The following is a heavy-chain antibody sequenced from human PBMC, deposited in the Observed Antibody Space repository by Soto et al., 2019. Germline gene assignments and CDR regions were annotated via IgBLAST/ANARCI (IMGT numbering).Heavy chain of an antibody. D-gene: IGHD3-3*01. CDR3: AKYMVRGITIFGVVKDNEYYYGMDV. CDR2: INQDGGER. CDR1: GFTISSYW. Sequence: PGGSLRLSCVASGFTISSYWMHWVRQAPGKGLEWVANINQDGGERYFVDSVKGRFTISRDNAKNSLYLQMNSLRAEDTAVYYCAKYMVRGITIFGVVKDNEYYYGMDVQGQGTTVTVSS. J-gene: IGHJ6*02. V-gene: IGHV3-7*03.